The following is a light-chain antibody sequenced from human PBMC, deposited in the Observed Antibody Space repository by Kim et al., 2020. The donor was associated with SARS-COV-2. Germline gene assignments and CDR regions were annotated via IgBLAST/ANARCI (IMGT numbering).Light chain of an antibody. CDR1: QSISGY. J-gene: IGKJ1*01. V-gene: IGKV1-39*01. CDR2: GAS. Sequence: DIQMTQSPSSLSASVGDRVTITCRASQSISGYLNWYQQKPGKAPELLIYGASYLQSGVSSRFSGSGSVTDFTLTISSLQPEDFATYFCQQSYSSLWTFGQGTKVDIK. CDR3: QQSYSSLWT.